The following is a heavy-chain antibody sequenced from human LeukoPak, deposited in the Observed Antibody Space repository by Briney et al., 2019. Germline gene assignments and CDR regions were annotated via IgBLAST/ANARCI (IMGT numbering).Heavy chain of an antibody. CDR1: GYTFTGYY. D-gene: IGHD3-10*01. CDR3: ARDSNYYGSGSYYNSDY. CDR2: INPHSGGT. V-gene: IGHV1-2*02. Sequence: ASVKVSCKASGYTFTGYYIHWVRQAPGQGLEWMGWINPHSGGTGYAQNFQGRVTMTRDTSISTAYMDLSRLRSDDTAFYYCARDSNYYGSGSYYNSDYGGQGTLVTVSS. J-gene: IGHJ4*02.